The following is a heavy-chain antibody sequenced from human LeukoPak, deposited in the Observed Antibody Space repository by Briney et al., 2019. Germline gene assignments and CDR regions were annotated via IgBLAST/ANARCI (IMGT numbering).Heavy chain of an antibody. CDR3: ARSHYDSSGRAFDI. CDR2: INHSGST. CDR1: GGSFSGYY. V-gene: IGHV4-34*01. J-gene: IGHJ3*02. D-gene: IGHD3-22*01. Sequence: SETLSLTCAVYGGSFSGYYWSWIRQPPGKGLEWIGEINHSGSTNYNPSLKSRVTISVDTSKNQFSLKLSSVTAADTAVYYCARSHYDSSGRAFDIWGQGTMVTVSS.